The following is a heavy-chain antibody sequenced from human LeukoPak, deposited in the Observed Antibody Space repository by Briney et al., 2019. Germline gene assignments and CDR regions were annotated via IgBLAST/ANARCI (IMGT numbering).Heavy chain of an antibody. Sequence: PSETLSLTCTVSGGSISSYYWSWIRQPPGKGLEWIGYIYYSGSTNYNPSLKSRVTISVGTSKNQFSLKLSSVTAADTAVYYCARENYYGSGSYYGTSYYYYMDVWGKGTTVTVSS. V-gene: IGHV4-59*12. CDR2: IYYSGST. CDR1: GGSISSYY. D-gene: IGHD3-10*01. CDR3: ARENYYGSGSYYGTSYYYYMDV. J-gene: IGHJ6*03.